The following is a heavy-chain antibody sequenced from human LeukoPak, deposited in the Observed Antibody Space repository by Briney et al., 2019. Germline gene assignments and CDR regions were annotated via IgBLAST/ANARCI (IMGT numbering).Heavy chain of an antibody. CDR2: IIPFFGTT. CDR1: GGTFSSNYG. J-gene: IGHJ3*01. Sequence: GASVKVSCKASGGTFSSNYGITWVRRAPGQGLEWMGRIIPFFGTTNHAQKFQGRVTITADKSTSTAYMQLSSLRSDDTAVYYCARPTDPRRGGGFSYGRGDGFDVWGQGTLVTVSS. D-gene: IGHD5-18*01. V-gene: IGHV1-69*06. CDR3: ARPTDPRRGGGFSYGRGDGFDV.